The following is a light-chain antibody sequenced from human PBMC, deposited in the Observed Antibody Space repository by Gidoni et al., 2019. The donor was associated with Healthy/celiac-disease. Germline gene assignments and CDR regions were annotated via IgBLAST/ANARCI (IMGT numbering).Light chain of an antibody. CDR1: QSVSSSY. Sequence: EIVMTQSPATLALSPGERATLSCRASQSVSSSYLSWYQQKPGQAPRLLIYGASTRATGIPARFSGSGSGTDFTLTISSLQPEDFAVYYCQQDYNLPPITFGQXTRLEIK. J-gene: IGKJ5*01. V-gene: IGKV3D-7*01. CDR2: GAS. CDR3: QQDYNLPPIT.